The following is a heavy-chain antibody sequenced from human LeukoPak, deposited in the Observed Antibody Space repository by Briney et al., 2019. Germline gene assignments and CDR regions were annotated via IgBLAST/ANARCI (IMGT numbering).Heavy chain of an antibody. Sequence: SGPTLVNPTQTLTLTCTFSGFSLSTSGVGVGWIRQPPGKALEWLALIYWNDDKRYSPSLKSRLTITKDTSKNQVVLTMTNMDPVDTATYYCAHGRSIKVTTGPHFTYWGQGTLVTVSS. V-gene: IGHV2-5*01. CDR3: AHGRSIKVTTGPHFTY. J-gene: IGHJ4*02. CDR1: GFSLSTSGVG. D-gene: IGHD4-11*01. CDR2: IYWNDDK.